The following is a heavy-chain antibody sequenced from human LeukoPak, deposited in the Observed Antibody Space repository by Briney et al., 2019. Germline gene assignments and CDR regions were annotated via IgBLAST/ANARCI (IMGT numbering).Heavy chain of an antibody. CDR2: ISGSGGST. V-gene: IGHV3-23*01. J-gene: IGHJ4*02. CDR1: GSTFSSYA. Sequence: PGGSLRLSCAASGSTFSSYAMSWVRQAPGKGLEWVSAISGSGGSTYYADSVKGRFTISRDNSKNTLYLQMNSLRDEDTAVYYCAKYSGDKKLTGDQGGDYWGQGTLVTVSS. CDR3: AKYSGDKKLTGDQGGDY. D-gene: IGHD7-27*01.